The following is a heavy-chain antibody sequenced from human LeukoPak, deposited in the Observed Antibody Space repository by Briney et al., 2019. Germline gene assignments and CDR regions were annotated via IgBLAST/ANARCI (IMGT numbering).Heavy chain of an antibody. V-gene: IGHV1-2*02. J-gene: IGHJ5*02. D-gene: IGHD3-10*01. CDR3: ARDRFTMVRGAVNWFDP. Sequence: ASVKVSCKASGYTFTGYYMHWVRQAPGQGLEWMGWINPNSGGTNYAQKFQGRDTMTRDTSISTAYMELSRLRSDDTAVYYCARDRFTMVRGAVNWFDPWGQGTLVTVSS. CDR1: GYTFTGYY. CDR2: INPNSGGT.